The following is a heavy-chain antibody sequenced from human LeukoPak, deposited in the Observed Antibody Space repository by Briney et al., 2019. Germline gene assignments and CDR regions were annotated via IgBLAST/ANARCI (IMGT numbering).Heavy chain of an antibody. CDR3: TRALDY. Sequence: GGSLRLSCATSGFTFSNFWMDWVRQAPGKGLEWVANINQNGGEKYYADSVKGRFTISRDNAKNSLYLQMNSLRVEDAAVYYCTRALDYWGQGTLVTVSS. V-gene: IGHV3-7*04. CDR2: INQNGGEK. CDR1: GFTFSNFW. J-gene: IGHJ4*02.